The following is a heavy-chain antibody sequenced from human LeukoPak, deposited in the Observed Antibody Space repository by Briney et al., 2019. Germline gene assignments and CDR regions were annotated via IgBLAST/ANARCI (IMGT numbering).Heavy chain of an antibody. V-gene: IGHV4-59*08. D-gene: IGHD6-19*01. CDR1: GGSISSYY. Sequence: SETLSLTCTVSGGSISSYYWSWVRQPPGGGREWHGSIYYNGNTDYNPSLKSRVTISVDTSNNQFSLKLSSVTAADTAVYYCARHGTQWLRYPNFDYWGQGTLVTVSS. CDR2: IYYNGNT. CDR3: ARHGTQWLRYPNFDY. J-gene: IGHJ4*02.